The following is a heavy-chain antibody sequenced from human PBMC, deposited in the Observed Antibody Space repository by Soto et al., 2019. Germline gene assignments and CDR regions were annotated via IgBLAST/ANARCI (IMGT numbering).Heavy chain of an antibody. CDR1: GGSISSYY. Sequence: PSETLSLTCTVSGGSISSYYWSWIRQPPGKGLEWIGYIYYSGSTYYNPSLKSRVTISVDTSKNQFSLKLSSVTAADTAVYYCARARAMTLDYWGQGTLVTVSS. V-gene: IGHV4-59*06. D-gene: IGHD5-18*01. CDR2: IYYSGST. CDR3: ARARAMTLDY. J-gene: IGHJ4*02.